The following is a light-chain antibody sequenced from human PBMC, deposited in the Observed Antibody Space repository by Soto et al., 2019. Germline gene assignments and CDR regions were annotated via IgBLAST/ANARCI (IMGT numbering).Light chain of an antibody. CDR2: DNN. J-gene: IGLJ1*01. V-gene: IGLV1-51*01. Sequence: QSVLTQPPSVSAAPGQKVTISCSGSSSNIGNNYVSWYQQLPGTAPKLLIYDNNKRPSGIPDRFSGSKSGTSATLGITGLQTGDEADYYCGTWDSSLSAGVYVFGTGTQLPVL. CDR3: GTWDSSLSAGVYV. CDR1: SSNIGNNY.